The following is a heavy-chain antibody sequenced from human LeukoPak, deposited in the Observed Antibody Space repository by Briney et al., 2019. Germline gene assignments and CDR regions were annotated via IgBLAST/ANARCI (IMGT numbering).Heavy chain of an antibody. J-gene: IGHJ2*01. V-gene: IGHV1-69*04. CDR2: IIRSLGIA. D-gene: IGHD6-19*01. Sequence: SVKDSCMASRGTFSSYVISWVRQAPGQGLEWMGRIIRSLGIANYAEKFQGRFTITADKSTSTVYMELSSLRSEDTAVYYCARALESNGWDSYWYFDLWGRGTLVTVSS. CDR1: RGTFSSYV. CDR3: ARALESNGWDSYWYFDL.